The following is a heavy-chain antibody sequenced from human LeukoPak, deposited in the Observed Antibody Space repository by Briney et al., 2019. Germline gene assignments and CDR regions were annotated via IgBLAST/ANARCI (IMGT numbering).Heavy chain of an antibody. CDR1: GFTFSSYW. V-gene: IGHV3-23*01. J-gene: IGHJ4*02. Sequence: GGSLRLSCAASGFTFSSYWMSWVRQAPGKGLEWVSAVSGGGRTTFYADSVKGRFIISRDDSKSTLFLQMNSLRAEDTAVYYCAKGGIALVRGSFDYWGQGTLVTVSS. CDR2: VSGGGRTT. CDR3: AKGGIALVRGSFDY. D-gene: IGHD3-10*01.